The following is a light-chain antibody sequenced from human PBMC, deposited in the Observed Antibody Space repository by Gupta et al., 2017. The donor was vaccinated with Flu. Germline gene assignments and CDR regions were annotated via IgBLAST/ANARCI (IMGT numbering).Light chain of an antibody. J-gene: IGKJ4*01. CDR2: KAS. CDR3: QQYDSFGLT. Sequence: DIQMTQSLSTLSPSVGDRVTITCWASQSIISWLAWYQQKPGKAPKLLIYKASSLASGVPSRFSGSGSGTEFTLTISSLQPDDFATYYCQQYDSFGLTFGGGTKVEIK. V-gene: IGKV1-5*03. CDR1: QSIISW.